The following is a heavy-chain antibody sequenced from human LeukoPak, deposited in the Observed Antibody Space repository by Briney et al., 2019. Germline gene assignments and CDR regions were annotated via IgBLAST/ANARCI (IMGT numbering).Heavy chain of an antibody. CDR1: GFTFGSHW. Sequence: GGSLRLSCAASGFTFGSHWMNWVRQAPGKGLEWVANIKQDGSDKNYVDSVKGRFTISRDNAKNSLYLQMNGLRDEDSAVYYCARDQGIFDYWGQGTLVTVSS. CDR2: IKQDGSDK. V-gene: IGHV3-7*01. CDR3: ARDQGIFDY. J-gene: IGHJ4*02.